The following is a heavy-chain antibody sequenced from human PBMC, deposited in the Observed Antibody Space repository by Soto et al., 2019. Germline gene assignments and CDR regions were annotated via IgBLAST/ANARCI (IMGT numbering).Heavy chain of an antibody. D-gene: IGHD1-1*01. Sequence: QVHLVQSGAEVKKPGASVKVSCKASGYTFTSYGITWVRQAPGQGLEWMGWISAHNGNTDDAQKLQGRVIVTRDTSTSTAYIELRSLRSDDTAVYYFARGRYGDYWGQGALVTVSS. J-gene: IGHJ4*02. CDR3: ARGRYGDY. CDR2: ISAHNGNT. CDR1: GYTFTSYG. V-gene: IGHV1-18*01.